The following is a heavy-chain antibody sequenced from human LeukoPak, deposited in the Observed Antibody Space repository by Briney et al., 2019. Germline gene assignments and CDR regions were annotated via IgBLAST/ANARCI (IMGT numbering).Heavy chain of an antibody. CDR2: IDTSGST. CDR1: GGSISSYY. CDR3: ARVGYCSGGSCYSVVGAFDI. D-gene: IGHD2-15*01. V-gene: IGHV4-4*07. Sequence: WETLSLTGTVSGGSISSYYWSWIRQPAGKGLEWIGRIDTSGSTNYNPSLKSRVTMSVDTSKNQFSLKLSSVTAADTAVYYCARVGYCSGGSCYSVVGAFDIWGQGTMVTVSS. J-gene: IGHJ3*02.